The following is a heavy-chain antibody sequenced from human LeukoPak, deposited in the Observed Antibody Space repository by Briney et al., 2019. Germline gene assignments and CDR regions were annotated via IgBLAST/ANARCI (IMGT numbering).Heavy chain of an antibody. CDR1: GGTFSSYA. Sequence: PGSSVKVSCKASGGTFSSYAISWVRQAPGQGLEWMGRIIPIFGTANYAQKFQGRATITTDESTSTAYMELSSLRSEDTAVYYCARYAGGSTSPHWFDPWGQGTLVTVSS. CDR2: IIPIFGTA. CDR3: ARYAGGSTSPHWFDP. D-gene: IGHD2-2*01. V-gene: IGHV1-69*05. J-gene: IGHJ5*02.